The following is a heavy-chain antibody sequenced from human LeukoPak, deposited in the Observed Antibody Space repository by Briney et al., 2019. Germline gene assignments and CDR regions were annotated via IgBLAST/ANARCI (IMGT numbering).Heavy chain of an antibody. Sequence: PGRSLRLSCAASGFTFDDYAMHWVRQAPGKGLEWVSGISWNSSSIGYADSVKGRFTISRDNAKNSLYLQMNSLRAEDTALYYCAKDTRYGGYYDSSGHFDAFDIWGQGTMVTVSS. CDR1: GFTFDDYA. V-gene: IGHV3-9*01. CDR2: ISWNSSSI. D-gene: IGHD3-22*01. CDR3: AKDTRYGGYYDSSGHFDAFDI. J-gene: IGHJ3*02.